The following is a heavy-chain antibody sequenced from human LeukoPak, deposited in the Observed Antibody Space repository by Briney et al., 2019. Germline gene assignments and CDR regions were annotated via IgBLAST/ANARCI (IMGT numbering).Heavy chain of an antibody. Sequence: GSLRLSCAASGFTFSSYAMSWVRQAPGKGLEWVSAISGSGGSTYYADSVKGRFTISRDNSKNTLYLQMNSPRAEDTAVYYCAKLSITMIVVVITEAEYYFDYWGQGTLVTVSS. D-gene: IGHD3-22*01. J-gene: IGHJ4*02. CDR1: GFTFSSYA. V-gene: IGHV3-23*01. CDR2: ISGSGGST. CDR3: AKLSITMIVVVITEAEYYFDY.